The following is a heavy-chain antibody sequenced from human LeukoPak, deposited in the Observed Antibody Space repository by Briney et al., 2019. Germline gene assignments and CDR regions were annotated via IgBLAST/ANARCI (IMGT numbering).Heavy chain of an antibody. Sequence: ASVKVSCKASGYTFTSYGISWVRQAPGQGLEWMGWISAYNGNTNYAQKLQGRVTMTTDTSTGTAYMELRSLRSDDTAVYYCARGGALWFGELFDYYYYYMDVWGKGTTVTVSS. V-gene: IGHV1-18*01. CDR2: ISAYNGNT. D-gene: IGHD3-10*01. J-gene: IGHJ6*03. CDR3: ARGGALWFGELFDYYYYYMDV. CDR1: GYTFTSYG.